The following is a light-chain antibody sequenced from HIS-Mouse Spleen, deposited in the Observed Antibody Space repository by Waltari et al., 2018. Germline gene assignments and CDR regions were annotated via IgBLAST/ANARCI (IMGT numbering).Light chain of an antibody. J-gene: IGLJ3*02. CDR2: EGS. V-gene: IGLV2-23*01. CDR3: CSYAVSSTWV. Sequence: QSALTQPASVSGSPGQPITISCTGTSSDVGSYNLVSWYQQHPGKAPKLMIYEGSKRPSGVSNRFSGSKSGNTASLTISGLQAEDEADYYCCSYAVSSTWVFGGGTKLTVL. CDR1: SSDVGSYNL.